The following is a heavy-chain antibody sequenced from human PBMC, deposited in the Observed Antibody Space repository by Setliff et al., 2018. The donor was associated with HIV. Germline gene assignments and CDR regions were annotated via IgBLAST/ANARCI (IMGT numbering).Heavy chain of an antibody. V-gene: IGHV1-8*02. J-gene: IGHJ6*03. Sequence: ASVKVSCKASGYTFTSYGINWVRQATGQGLEWMGWMNPNSGNTGYAQKFQGRVTMTRDTSISTAYMELNNLKFEDTAVYYCARARRDSYDRGRRNHYYIDVWGKGTTVTVS. CDR2: MNPNSGNT. D-gene: IGHD3-22*01. CDR1: GYTFTSYG. CDR3: ARARRDSYDRGRRNHYYIDV.